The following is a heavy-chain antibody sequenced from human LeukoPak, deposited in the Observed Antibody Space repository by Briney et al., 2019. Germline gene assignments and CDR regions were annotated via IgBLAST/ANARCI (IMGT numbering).Heavy chain of an antibody. D-gene: IGHD5-18*01. CDR2: INAGNGNT. CDR3: ARGSSYGFSMGY. J-gene: IGHJ4*02. CDR1: GYTFTSYV. Sequence: ASVKVSCKASGYTFTSYVMHWVRQAPGQSLEWMGWINAGNGNTKYSQEFQGRVTMTTDTSTSTAYMELRSLRSDDTAVYYCARGSSYGFSMGYWGQGTLVTVSS. V-gene: IGHV1-3*01.